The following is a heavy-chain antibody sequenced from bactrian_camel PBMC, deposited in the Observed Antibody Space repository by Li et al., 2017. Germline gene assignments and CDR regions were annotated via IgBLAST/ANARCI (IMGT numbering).Heavy chain of an antibody. Sequence: VQLVESGGGLVQPGGSLRLSCTASGFSFSSYYMTWVRQAPGKGLEWVARISGDGTNAWYTDPVKGRFTMSRDNALNTVSLQMNSLKSEDTALYYCATGSASSGPWTFGYWGQGTQVTVS. CDR2: ISGDGTNA. CDR3: ATGSASSGPWTFGY. V-gene: IGHV3-2*01. CDR1: GFSFSSYY. D-gene: IGHD2*01. J-gene: IGHJ6*01.